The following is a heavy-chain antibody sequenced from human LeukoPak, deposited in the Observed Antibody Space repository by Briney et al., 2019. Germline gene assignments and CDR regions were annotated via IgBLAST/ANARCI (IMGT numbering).Heavy chain of an antibody. J-gene: IGHJ6*02. V-gene: IGHV3-53*04. CDR1: GFSVSNTY. CDR2: IYSGDSGVST. D-gene: IGHD6-6*01. CDR3: ARSAARLRYYYAMDV. Sequence: GGSLRLSCAASGFSVSNTYMSWVRQAPGKGLEWVSVIYSGDSGVSTYYADSVKGRFTISRHNSKNTLYLQMSSLRAEDTAVYFCARSAARLRYYYAMDVWGQGTQVTVSS.